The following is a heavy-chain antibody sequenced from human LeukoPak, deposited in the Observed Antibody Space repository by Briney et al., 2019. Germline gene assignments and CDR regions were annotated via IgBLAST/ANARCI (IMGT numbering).Heavy chain of an antibody. V-gene: IGHV4-39*01. Sequence: SETLSLTCTVSGGSISSSSYYWGWIRQPPGKGLEWIGSIYFSGSTYYNPSLKSRVTISVDTSKNQFSLKLSSVTAADTAVYFCARRPAGYYREYYFDYWGQGTLVTVSS. D-gene: IGHD1-14*01. J-gene: IGHJ4*02. CDR3: ARRPAGYYREYYFDY. CDR2: IYFSGST. CDR1: GGSISSSSYY.